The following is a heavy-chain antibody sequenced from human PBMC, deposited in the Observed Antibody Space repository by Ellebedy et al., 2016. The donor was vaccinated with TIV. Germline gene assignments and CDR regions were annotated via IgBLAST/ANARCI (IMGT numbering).Heavy chain of an antibody. CDR1: GFTFSSHW. CDR2: INTDESSR. D-gene: IGHD1-1*01. J-gene: IGHJ6*02. Sequence: GESLKISCGASGFTFSSHWMHWVRQAPGKGLVWVSRINTDESSRTYADSVKGRFTISRDNSKNTLYLQMNSLRAEDTAVYYCGRGSTGNYYAMDVWGQGTTVTVSS. V-gene: IGHV3-74*01. CDR3: GRGSTGNYYAMDV.